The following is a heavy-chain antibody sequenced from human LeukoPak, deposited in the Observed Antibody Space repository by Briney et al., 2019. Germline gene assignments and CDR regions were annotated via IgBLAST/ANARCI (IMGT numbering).Heavy chain of an antibody. J-gene: IGHJ4*02. CDR2: IIPIFGTA. Sequence: SVKVSCKASGYTFTSYYMHWVRQAPGQGLEWMGGIIPIFGTANYAQKFQGRVTITADESTSTAYMELSSLRSEDTAVYYRATGDYQIYYWGQGTLVTVSS. V-gene: IGHV1-69*13. CDR3: ATGDYQIYY. D-gene: IGHD4-17*01. CDR1: GYTFTSYY.